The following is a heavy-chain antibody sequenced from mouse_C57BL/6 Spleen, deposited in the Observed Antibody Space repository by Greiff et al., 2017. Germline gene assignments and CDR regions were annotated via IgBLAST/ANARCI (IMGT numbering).Heavy chain of an antibody. D-gene: IGHD4-1*01. Sequence: EVHLVESGGGLVKPGGSLKLSCAASGFTFSSYTMSWVRQTPEKRLEWVATISGGGGNTYYPDSVKGRFTISRDNAKNTLYLQMSSLRSEDTALYYCARSIQLTAYFDYWGQGTTLTVSS. CDR2: ISGGGGNT. V-gene: IGHV5-9*01. J-gene: IGHJ2*01. CDR1: GFTFSSYT. CDR3: ARSIQLTAYFDY.